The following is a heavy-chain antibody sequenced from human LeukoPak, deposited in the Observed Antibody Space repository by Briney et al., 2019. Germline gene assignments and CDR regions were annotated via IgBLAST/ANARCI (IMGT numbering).Heavy chain of an antibody. J-gene: IGHJ4*02. CDR3: ARGGYSYEARYYFDY. Sequence: KPSETLSLTRTVSGGSISNYYWSWIRQPPGKGLEWIGYIYYSGSTNYNPSLKSRVTISVDTSKNQFSLKLSSVTAADTAVYYCARGGYSYEARYYFDYWGQGTLVTVSS. CDR1: GGSISNYY. V-gene: IGHV4-59*01. CDR2: IYYSGST. D-gene: IGHD5-18*01.